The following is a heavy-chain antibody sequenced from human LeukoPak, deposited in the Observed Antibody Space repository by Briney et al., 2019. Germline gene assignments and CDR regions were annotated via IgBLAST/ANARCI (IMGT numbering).Heavy chain of an antibody. V-gene: IGHV4-39*01. D-gene: IGHD3/OR15-3a*01. CDR1: GVSISSSNSY. CDR2: IYYSGNT. Sequence: SETLSLTCTVAGVSISSSNSYWGWIRQPPGKGLEWIGSIYYSGNTYYNASLKSQVSISIDTSKNQFSLRLTSVTAADTAVYYCARQTGSGLFILPGGQGTLVTVSS. CDR3: ARQTGSGLFILP. J-gene: IGHJ4*02.